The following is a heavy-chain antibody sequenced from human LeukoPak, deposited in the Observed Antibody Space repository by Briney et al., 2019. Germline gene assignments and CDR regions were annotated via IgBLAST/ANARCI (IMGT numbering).Heavy chain of an antibody. CDR2: IYYSGST. CDR3: ARGSYPNNYDAFDI. Sequence: SETLSLTRTVSGGSISSYYWSWIRQPPGKGLEWIGYIYYSGSTNYNPSLKSRVTISVDTSKNQFSLKLSSVTAADTAVYYCARGSYPNNYDAFDIWGQGTMVTVSS. CDR1: GGSISSYY. D-gene: IGHD1-26*01. J-gene: IGHJ3*02. V-gene: IGHV4-59*01.